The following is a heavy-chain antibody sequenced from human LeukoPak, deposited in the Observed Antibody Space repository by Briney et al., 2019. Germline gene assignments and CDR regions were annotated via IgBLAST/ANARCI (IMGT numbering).Heavy chain of an antibody. CDR2: IKQDGSEK. CDR1: GFTFSSYW. J-gene: IGHJ4*02. Sequence: PGGSLRLSCAASGFTFSSYWMSWVRQAPGKGLEWVANIKQDGSEKYYVDSVKGRFTISRDNAKNSLYLQMNSLRAEDTAVYYCVRDYVWGTYEPDYWGQGILVTVSS. V-gene: IGHV3-7*01. D-gene: IGHD3-16*01. CDR3: VRDYVWGTYEPDY.